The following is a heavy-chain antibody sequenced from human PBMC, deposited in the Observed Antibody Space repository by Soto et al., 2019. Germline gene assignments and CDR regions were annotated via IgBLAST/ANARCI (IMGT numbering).Heavy chain of an antibody. CDR1: GYTFTSYD. J-gene: IGHJ4*02. V-gene: IGHV1-8*01. Sequence: ASVKVSCKASGYTFTSYDIYWVREATGQGLEWMGWMNPNTGNSAYAQKFQGRVTVTSDTSINTVHMELSSLRSEDTAVYYCARRAETNGWNGFGADKYYFDFWGQGTLVTVSS. D-gene: IGHD1-1*01. CDR2: MNPNTGNS. CDR3: ARRAETNGWNGFGADKYYFDF.